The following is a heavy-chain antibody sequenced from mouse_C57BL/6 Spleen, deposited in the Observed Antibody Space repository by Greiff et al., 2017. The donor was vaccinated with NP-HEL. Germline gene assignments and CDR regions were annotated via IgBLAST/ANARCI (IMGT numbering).Heavy chain of an antibody. CDR2: IYPGDGDT. CDR1: GYAFSSFW. V-gene: IGHV1-82*01. J-gene: IGHJ4*01. CDR3: ARLGMWYYAMDY. Sequence: VQLQQSGPELVKPGASVKISCKASGYAFSSFWMNWVKQRPGKGLEWIGRIYPGDGDTNYNGKFKGKATLTADKSSSTAYMQLSSLTSEDSAVYFCARLGMWYYAMDYWGQGTSVTVSS. D-gene: IGHD2-10*02.